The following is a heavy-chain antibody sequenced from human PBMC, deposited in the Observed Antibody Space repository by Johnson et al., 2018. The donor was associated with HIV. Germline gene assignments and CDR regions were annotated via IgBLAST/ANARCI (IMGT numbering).Heavy chain of an antibody. CDR3: ARDTVRGELELPDGFDI. J-gene: IGHJ3*02. V-gene: IGHV3-53*01. Sequence: VQLVESGGGLIQPGGSLRLSCAASGFTVSSNYMSWVRQAPGKGLVWVSAISGSGMRAYYGDSVKGRLTLSRDNSNNTLYLQMNSLRAEDTAVYYCARDTVRGELELPDGFDIWGQGTMVTVSS. D-gene: IGHD1-7*01. CDR1: GFTVSSNY. CDR2: SGSGMRA.